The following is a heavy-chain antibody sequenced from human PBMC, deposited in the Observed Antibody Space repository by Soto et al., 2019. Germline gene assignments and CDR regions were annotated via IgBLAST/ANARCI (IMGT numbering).Heavy chain of an antibody. CDR1: GYTFTSYD. D-gene: IGHD2-15*01. CDR2: MNPNSGNT. CDR3: ARAPSSGGSVPTDYYYGMDV. J-gene: IGHJ6*02. V-gene: IGHV1-8*01. Sequence: ASVKVSCKASGYTFTSYDINWVRQATGQGLEWMGWMNPNSGNTGYAQKFQGRVTMTRNTSMSTAYMELSSLRSEDTAVYYCARAPSSGGSVPTDYYYGMDVWGQGTTVTVSS.